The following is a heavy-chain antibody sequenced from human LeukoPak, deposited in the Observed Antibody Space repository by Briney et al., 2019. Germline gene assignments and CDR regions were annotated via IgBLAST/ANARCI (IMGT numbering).Heavy chain of an antibody. J-gene: IGHJ4*02. CDR3: ARGGARDGYFDY. CDR1: GGSISSYY. V-gene: IGHV4-59*01. CDR2: IYYSGST. Sequence: SETLSLTCTVSGGSISSYYWSWIRQPPGEGLEWIGYIYYSGSTNYNPSLKSRVTISVDTSKNQFSLKLSSVTAADTAVYYCARGGARDGYFDYWGQGTLVTVSS. D-gene: IGHD3-16*01.